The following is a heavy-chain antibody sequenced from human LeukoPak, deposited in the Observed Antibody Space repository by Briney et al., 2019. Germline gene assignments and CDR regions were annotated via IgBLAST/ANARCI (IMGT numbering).Heavy chain of an antibody. CDR2: IYYSGST. J-gene: IGHJ3*02. CDR3: ARHDIDDYGDQGRAFDI. V-gene: IGHV4-31*03. D-gene: IGHD4-17*01. CDR1: GGSISSGGYY. Sequence: SETLSLTCTVSGGSISSGGYYWSWIRQHPGKGLEWIGYIYYSGSTYYNPSLKSRVTISVDTSKNQFSLKLSSVTAADTAVYYCARHDIDDYGDQGRAFDIWGQGTMVTVSS.